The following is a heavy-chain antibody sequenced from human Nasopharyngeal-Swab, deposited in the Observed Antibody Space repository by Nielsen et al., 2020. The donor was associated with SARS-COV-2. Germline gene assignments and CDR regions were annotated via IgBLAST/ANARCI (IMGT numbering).Heavy chain of an antibody. J-gene: IGHJ4*02. CDR2: IIPILGIA. Sequence: SVKVPCKASGGTFSSYAISWVRQAPGQGLEWMGGIIPILGIANYAQKFQGRVTITADKSTSTAYMELSSLRSEDTAVYYCARGPVEQSYFDYWGQGTLVTVSS. D-gene: IGHD1-26*01. CDR3: ARGPVEQSYFDY. V-gene: IGHV1-69*10. CDR1: GGTFSSYA.